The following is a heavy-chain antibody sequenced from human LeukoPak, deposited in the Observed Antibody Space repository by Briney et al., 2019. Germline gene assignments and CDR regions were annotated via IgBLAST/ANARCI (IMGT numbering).Heavy chain of an antibody. D-gene: IGHD2-21*02. CDR2: ISGSGGST. Sequence: PGGSLRLSCAASGFTFSSYAMSWVRQAPGKGLEWVSAISGSGGSTYYADSVKGRFTISRDNSKNTLYLQMNSLRAEDTAVYYCARAPVVVTADPLLSKGMDVWGQGTTVTVSS. CDR1: GFTFSSYA. V-gene: IGHV3-23*01. J-gene: IGHJ6*02. CDR3: ARAPVVVTADPLLSKGMDV.